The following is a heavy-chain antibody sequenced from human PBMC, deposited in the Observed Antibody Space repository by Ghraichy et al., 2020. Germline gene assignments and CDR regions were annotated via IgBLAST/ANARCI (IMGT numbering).Heavy chain of an antibody. D-gene: IGHD3-16*01. V-gene: IGHV4-59*01. CDR3: ALEQGGIDY. CDR2: IYYSGST. J-gene: IGHJ4*02. CDR1: GGSISSYY. Sequence: SETLSLTCTVSGGSISSYYWSWIRQPPGKGLEWIGYIYYSGSTNYNPSLKSRVTMSVDTSKNQFSLKLSSVTAADTAVYYCALEQGGIDYWGQGTLVTVSS.